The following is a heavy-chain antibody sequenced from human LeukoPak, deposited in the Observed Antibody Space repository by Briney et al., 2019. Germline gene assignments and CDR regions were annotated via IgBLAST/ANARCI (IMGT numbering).Heavy chain of an antibody. CDR3: AREDAGAGNGAFDY. D-gene: IGHD6-19*01. CDR2: ISYDGSNK. V-gene: IGHV3-30-3*01. Sequence: GRSLRLSCAASGFTFSSYAMHWVRQAPGKGLEWVAVISYDGSNKYYADSVKGRFTISRDNSKNTLYLQMTSLRTEETAVYYCAREDAGAGNGAFDYWGQGTLVTVSS. J-gene: IGHJ4*02. CDR1: GFTFSSYA.